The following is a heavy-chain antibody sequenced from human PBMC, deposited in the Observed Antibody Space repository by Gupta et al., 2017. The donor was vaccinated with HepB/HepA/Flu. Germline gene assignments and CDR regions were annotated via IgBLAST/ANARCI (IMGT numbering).Heavy chain of an antibody. CDR2: LYSGGTT. Sequence: QLVESGGGLIQPGGSLRLSCVISGFNVSNNYMSWVRQAPGKGLEWVSILYSGGTTYYADSVKGRFTVSRDTSQNTLFLQMNGLRVEDTAVSYCARDVTGVASLDDGGQGTLVTVSS. V-gene: IGHV3-53*01. CDR3: ARDVTGVASLDD. D-gene: IGHD2-8*02. J-gene: IGHJ4*02. CDR1: GFNVSNNY.